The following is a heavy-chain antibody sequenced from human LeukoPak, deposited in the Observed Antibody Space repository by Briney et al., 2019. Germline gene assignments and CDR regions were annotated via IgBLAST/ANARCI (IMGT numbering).Heavy chain of an antibody. D-gene: IGHD1-20*01. CDR3: ARGNWNDWFDP. CDR1: GYTFTSYA. V-gene: IGHV1-3*01. Sequence: ASVKVSCKASGYTFTSYAMHWVRQAPGQRLEWMGWINAGNGITKYSQKFQGRVTITRDTSASTAYMELSSLRSEDTAVYYCARGNWNDWFDPWGQGTLVTVSS. J-gene: IGHJ5*02. CDR2: INAGNGIT.